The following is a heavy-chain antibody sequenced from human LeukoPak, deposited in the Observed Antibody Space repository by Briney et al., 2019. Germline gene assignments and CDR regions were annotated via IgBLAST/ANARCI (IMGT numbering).Heavy chain of an antibody. V-gene: IGHV3-30*18. Sequence: GGSLRLSCAASGFTFSSYGMHWVRQAPGKGLEWVAVISYDGSNKYYADSVKGRFTISRDNSKNTLYLQMNSLRAEDTAVYYCAKPALGELPDYWGQGTLVTVSS. CDR1: GFTFSSYG. D-gene: IGHD3-10*01. CDR3: AKPALGELPDY. CDR2: ISYDGSNK. J-gene: IGHJ4*02.